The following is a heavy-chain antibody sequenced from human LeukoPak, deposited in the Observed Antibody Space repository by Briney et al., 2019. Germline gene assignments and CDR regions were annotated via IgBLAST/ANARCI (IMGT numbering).Heavy chain of an antibody. V-gene: IGHV4-39*01. CDR1: GGSISSSSYY. J-gene: IGHJ4*02. D-gene: IGHD2-15*01. Sequence: SETLSLTCTVSGGSISSSSYYWGWIRQPPGKGLEWIGSIYYSGSTYYNPSLKSRVTISVDTSKNQFSLKLSSVTAADTAVYYCARRPQPRDIEGNVYFDYWGQGTLVTVSS. CDR3: ARRPQPRDIEGNVYFDY. CDR2: IYYSGST.